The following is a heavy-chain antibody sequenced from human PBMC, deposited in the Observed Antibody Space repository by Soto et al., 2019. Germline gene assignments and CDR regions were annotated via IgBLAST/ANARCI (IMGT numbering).Heavy chain of an antibody. J-gene: IGHJ4*02. CDR2: IYHSGST. V-gene: IGHV4-30-2*01. D-gene: IGHD3-22*01. CDR3: ARGRSYYYDSSGYYLDY. Sequence: QLQLQESGSGLVKPSQTLSLTCAVSGGSISSGGYSWSWIRQPPGKGREWIGYIYHSGSTYYNPSLKSRVTISVDRSKNQFSLKLSSVTAADTAVYYCARGRSYYYDSSGYYLDYWGQGTLVTVSS. CDR1: GGSISSGGYS.